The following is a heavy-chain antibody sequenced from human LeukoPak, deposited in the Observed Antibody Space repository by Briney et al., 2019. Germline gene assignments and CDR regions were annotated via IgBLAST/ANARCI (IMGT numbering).Heavy chain of an antibody. CDR3: ARGCSSTSCYREGDWFDP. V-gene: IGHV3-30-3*01. CDR1: GLTFSSYA. Sequence: GGSLRLSCAASGLTFSSYAMHWVRQAPGKGLEWVAVISYDGSNKYYADSVKGRFTISRDNSKNTLYLQMNSLRAEDTAVYYCARGCSSTSCYREGDWFDPWGQGTLVTVSS. J-gene: IGHJ5*02. CDR2: ISYDGSNK. D-gene: IGHD2-2*01.